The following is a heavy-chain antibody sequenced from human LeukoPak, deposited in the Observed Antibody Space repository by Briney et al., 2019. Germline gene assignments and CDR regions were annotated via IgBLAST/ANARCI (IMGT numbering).Heavy chain of an antibody. Sequence: TGGSLRLSCAASGFTFSGSAMHWVRQASGKGLEWVGRIRSKANSYATAYAASVKGRFTISRDDSKNTAYLQMNSLKTEDTAVYYCTRGGDGYKFDYWGQGTLVTVSS. CDR3: TRGGDGYKFDY. D-gene: IGHD5-24*01. V-gene: IGHV3-73*01. CDR2: IRSKANSYAT. J-gene: IGHJ4*02. CDR1: GFTFSGSA.